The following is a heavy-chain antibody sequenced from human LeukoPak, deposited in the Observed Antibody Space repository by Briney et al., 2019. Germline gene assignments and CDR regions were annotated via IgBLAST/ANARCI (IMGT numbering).Heavy chain of an antibody. CDR3: ARGLWGRGAFDI. J-gene: IGHJ3*02. CDR1: GGSLSDYY. V-gene: IGHV4-34*01. Sequence: SETLSLTCGVYGGSLSDYYWTWIRQSPGKGLEWIGEIIYSGRTNYNPSLKSRVTISIDTSKNQFSLKLSSVTAADTAVYYCARGLWGRGAFDIWGQGTMVTVSS. CDR2: IIYSGRT. D-gene: IGHD7-27*01.